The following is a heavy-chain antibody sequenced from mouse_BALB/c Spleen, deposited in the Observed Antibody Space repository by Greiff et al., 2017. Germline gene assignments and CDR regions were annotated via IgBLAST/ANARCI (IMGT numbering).Heavy chain of an antibody. J-gene: IGHJ1*01. CDR2: LDPENGNT. CDR3: ARSGDYPSYWYFDV. V-gene: IGHV14-1*02. D-gene: IGHD2-4*01. CDR1: GFNIKDHY. Sequence: EVQLQQSGAELVRPGALVKLSCKASGFNIKDHYMHWVKQRPEKGLDWIGWLDPENGNTIYDPKFQDKASITADTSSNTAYLQLSSLTSEDTAVYYCARSGDYPSYWYFDVWGAGTTVTVSS.